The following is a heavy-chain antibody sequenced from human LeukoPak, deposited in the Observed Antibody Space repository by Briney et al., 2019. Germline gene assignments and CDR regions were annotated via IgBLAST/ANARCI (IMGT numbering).Heavy chain of an antibody. Sequence: SGESLKISCKGSGYSFTSYWIGWVRQMPGKGLEWMGIIYPGDSDTRYSPSFQGQVTISADKSISTAYLQWSSLKASDTAMYYCVRSAISGGSCYSGDCWFDPWGQGTLVTVSS. V-gene: IGHV5-51*01. CDR1: GYSFTSYW. D-gene: IGHD2-15*01. CDR2: IYPGDSDT. CDR3: VRSAISGGSCYSGDCWFDP. J-gene: IGHJ5*02.